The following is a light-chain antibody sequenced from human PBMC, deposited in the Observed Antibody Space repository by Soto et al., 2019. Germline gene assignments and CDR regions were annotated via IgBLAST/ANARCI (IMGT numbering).Light chain of an antibody. V-gene: IGKV3-15*01. J-gene: IGKJ1*01. CDR3: QQYNNWPRT. Sequence: EIIMTQSPGTLSVSPGERATLSCRAAQGVTTSFAWYQQKSGQSPRLLIYGASTRATGIPARFSGSGSGTEFTLTINSLQSEDFAVYYCQQYNNWPRTFGQGTKVDIK. CDR1: QGVTTS. CDR2: GAS.